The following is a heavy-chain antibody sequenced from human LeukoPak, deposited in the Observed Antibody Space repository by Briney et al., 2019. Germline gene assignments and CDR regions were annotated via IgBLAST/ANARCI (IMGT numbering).Heavy chain of an antibody. CDR3: ARVLFYSSGNKSNRVDY. CDR1: GYTFTGYY. Sequence: ASVKVSCKASGYTFTGYYIHWVRQAPGQGLEWMGWINPNSEGTNNAQKFQVRVTMTRDTSISTAYMELSRLRSDDTAVYYCARVLFYSSGNKSNRVDYWGQGTLVTVSS. CDR2: INPNSEGT. V-gene: IGHV1-2*02. D-gene: IGHD6-19*01. J-gene: IGHJ4*02.